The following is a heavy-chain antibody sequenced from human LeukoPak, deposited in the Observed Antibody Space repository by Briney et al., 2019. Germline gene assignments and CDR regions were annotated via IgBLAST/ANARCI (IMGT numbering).Heavy chain of an antibody. Sequence: SETLSLTCTVSGGPISSSSYYWGWIRQPPGKGLEWIGSIYYSGCTYYNPSLKSRVTISVDTSKNQFSLKLSSVTAADTAVYYCARGYYYYGMDVWGQGTTVTVSS. CDR3: ARGYYYYGMDV. V-gene: IGHV4-39*01. CDR2: IYYSGCT. J-gene: IGHJ6*02. CDR1: GGPISSSSYY.